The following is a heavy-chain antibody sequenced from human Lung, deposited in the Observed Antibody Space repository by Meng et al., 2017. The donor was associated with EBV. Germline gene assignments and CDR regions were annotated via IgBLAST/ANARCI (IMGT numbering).Heavy chain of an antibody. V-gene: IGHV7-4-1*02. D-gene: IGHD5-24*01. CDR2: IDPNTGNP. CDR3: ARDSPLDGYSLLDY. Sequence: QVQLLQSGSELEQPGASVKVSCRPSGYTFTSYANNWVRQAPGQGPDWMGWIDPNTGNPTYDQGFTGRFVFSLDTSVSTAYLQINSPRADDTAVYYCARDSPLDGYSLLDYWGQGTLVTVSS. CDR1: GYTFTSYA. J-gene: IGHJ4*02.